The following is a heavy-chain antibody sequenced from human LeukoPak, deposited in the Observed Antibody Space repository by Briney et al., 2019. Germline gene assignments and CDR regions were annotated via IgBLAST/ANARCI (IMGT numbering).Heavy chain of an antibody. Sequence: GGSLRLSCAASGFTFSSSWMHWVRQAPGKGLEWVAVISYDGSNKYYADSVKGRFTISRDNSKNTLYLQMNSLRAEDTAVYYCARDNGAGIAAAEVPYWGQGTLVTVSS. J-gene: IGHJ4*02. CDR2: ISYDGSNK. CDR3: ARDNGAGIAAAEVPY. D-gene: IGHD6-13*01. CDR1: GFTFSSSW. V-gene: IGHV3-30-3*01.